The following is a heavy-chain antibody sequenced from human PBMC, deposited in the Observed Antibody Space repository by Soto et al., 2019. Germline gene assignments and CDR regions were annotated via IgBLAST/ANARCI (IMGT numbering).Heavy chain of an antibody. CDR3: TTDWWGWGTSGYYYEVDDY. CDR1: GFTFSNAW. CDR2: IKSKTDGGTT. J-gene: IGHJ4*02. D-gene: IGHD3-22*01. V-gene: IGHV3-15*07. Sequence: GGSLRLSCAASGFTFSNAWMNWVRQAPGKGLEWVGRIKSKTDGGTTDYAAPVKGRFTISRDDSKNTLYLQMNSLKTEDTAVYYCTTDWWGWGTSGYYYEVDDYWGQGTLVTVSS.